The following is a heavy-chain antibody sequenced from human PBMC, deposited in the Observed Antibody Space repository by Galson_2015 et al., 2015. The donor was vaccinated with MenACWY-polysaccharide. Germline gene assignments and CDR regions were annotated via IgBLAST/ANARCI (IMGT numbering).Heavy chain of an antibody. Sequence: FLRLSCAASGFTFSSYEMNWVRQAPGKGLDWFSYISSSGSTIYYADSVKGRFTISRDNAKNSLYLQMNRLRAEDTAVYCCAREKPKTQYCGGGSCYSLSYGMDVWGQGTTVTVSS. CDR2: ISSSGSTI. D-gene: IGHD2-15*01. CDR1: GFTFSSYE. V-gene: IGHV3-48*03. CDR3: AREKPKTQYCGGGSCYSLSYGMDV. J-gene: IGHJ6*02.